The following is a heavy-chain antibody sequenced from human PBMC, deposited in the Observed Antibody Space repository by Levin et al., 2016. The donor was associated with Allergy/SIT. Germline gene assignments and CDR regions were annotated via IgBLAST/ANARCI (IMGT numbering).Heavy chain of an antibody. J-gene: IGHJ4*02. CDR3: ARDGGKCGGDCYSGPAWY. D-gene: IGHD2-21*01. V-gene: IGHV3-30-3*01. Sequence: GESLKISCAVSGFIFSRYPMHWVRQAPGKGLEWVAAVSYDGATKYYADSLKGRFTISRDNSQNTLYLQMNSLRAEDTALYYCARDGGKCGGDCYSGPAWYWGQGTLVTVSS. CDR2: VSYDGATK. CDR1: GFIFSRYP.